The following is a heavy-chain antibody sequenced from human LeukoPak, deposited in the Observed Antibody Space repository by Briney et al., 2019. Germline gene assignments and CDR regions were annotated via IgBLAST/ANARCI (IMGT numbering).Heavy chain of an antibody. Sequence: ASVKVSCKASGYTFTSYAMHWVRQAPGQRLEWMGWINAGNGNTKYSQKFQGRVTITADESTSTAYMELSSLRSEDTAVYYCARDYCSSTSCLFDYWGQGTLVTVSS. J-gene: IGHJ4*02. CDR3: ARDYCSSTSCLFDY. CDR1: GYTFTSYA. V-gene: IGHV1-3*01. D-gene: IGHD2-2*01. CDR2: INAGNGNT.